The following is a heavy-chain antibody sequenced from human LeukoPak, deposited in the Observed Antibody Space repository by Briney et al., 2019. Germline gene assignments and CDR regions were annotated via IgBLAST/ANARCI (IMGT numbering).Heavy chain of an antibody. CDR2: IYHSGST. J-gene: IGHJ4*02. D-gene: IGHD4-11*01. CDR3: ASCRVGYSDYKCDYFDY. V-gene: IGHV4-4*02. CDR1: GGSISSSNW. Sequence: SGTLSLTCAVSGGSISSSNWWSWVRQPPGKGLEWIGEIYHSGSTNYNPSLKSRVTISVDTSKNQFSLKLSSVTAAATAVYYCASCRVGYSDYKCDYFDYWGQGILVTVSS.